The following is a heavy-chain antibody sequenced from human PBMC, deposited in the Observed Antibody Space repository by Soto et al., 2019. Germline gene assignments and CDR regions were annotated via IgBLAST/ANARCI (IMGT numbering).Heavy chain of an antibody. CDR2: ISSGGVYI. CDR3: TRDQGGSYDSWFDP. D-gene: IGHD1-26*01. CDR1: TFSMYS. J-gene: IGHJ5*02. Sequence: EVQVVESGGGLVNPGGSLRLSCNFTFSMYSMNWVRQAPGKGLEWVASISSGGVYIKYADSVQGRFTISRDNSKNSVSRQLNSLKVEDTAVYYCTRDQGGSYDSWFDPWGQGTRVVVSS. V-gene: IGHV3-21*06.